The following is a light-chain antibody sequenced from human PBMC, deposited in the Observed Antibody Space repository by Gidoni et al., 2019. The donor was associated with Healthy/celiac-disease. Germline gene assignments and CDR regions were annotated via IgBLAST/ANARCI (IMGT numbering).Light chain of an antibody. CDR3: QQYNNWPPLT. Sequence: ELVMTQSPATLSVSPGERATLSCRASQSVSSNLAWYQQKPGQAPRLLSYGASTRATGIPARVSGSGSGTEFTLTISSRQSEDFAVYYCQQYNNWPPLTFGGGTKVEIK. CDR1: QSVSSN. J-gene: IGKJ4*01. CDR2: GAS. V-gene: IGKV3-15*01.